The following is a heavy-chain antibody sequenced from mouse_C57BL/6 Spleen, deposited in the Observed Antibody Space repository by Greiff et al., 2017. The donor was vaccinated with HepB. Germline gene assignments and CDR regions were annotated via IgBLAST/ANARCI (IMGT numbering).Heavy chain of an antibody. CDR1: GFTFSSYA. V-gene: IGHV5-4*01. D-gene: IGHD2-4*01. CDR2: ISDGGSYT. CDR3: ARDGGDYDSFAY. Sequence: VQLKESGGGLVKPGGSLKLSCAASGFTFSSYAMSWVRQTPEKRLEWVATISDGGSYTYYPDNVKGRFTISRDNAKNNLYLQMSHLKSEDTAMYYCARDGGDYDSFAYWGQGTLVTVSA. J-gene: IGHJ3*01.